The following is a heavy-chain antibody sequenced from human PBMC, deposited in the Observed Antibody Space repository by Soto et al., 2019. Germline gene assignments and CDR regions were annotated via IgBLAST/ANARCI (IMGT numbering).Heavy chain of an antibody. V-gene: IGHV3-11*01. Sequence: GSLILSFAAYGFTLSDYYMSLIRQAPGKGLEWVSYISSSGSTIYYADSVKGRFTISRDNAKNSLYLQMNSLRAEDKAVYYCARPYSSSWPTARGYYYYGMDVWGQGTKVTVYS. CDR2: ISSSGSTI. CDR1: GFTLSDYY. D-gene: IGHD6-13*01. J-gene: IGHJ6*02. CDR3: ARPYSSSWPTARGYYYYGMDV.